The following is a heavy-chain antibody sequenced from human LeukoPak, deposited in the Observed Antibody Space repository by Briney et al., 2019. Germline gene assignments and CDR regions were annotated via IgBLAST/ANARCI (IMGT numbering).Heavy chain of an antibody. CDR3: AREGNLNYCDY. V-gene: IGHV3-33*01. J-gene: IGHJ4*02. CDR2: IWSDGSNK. Sequence: GGSLRLSCAASGFTFSTYVMHWVRQAPGRGLEWVTAIWSDGSNKYYADSVKGRFTISRDNSKNTLYLQMSGLRADDTAVYYCAREGNLNYCDYWGQGTLVTVSP. CDR1: GFTFSTYV.